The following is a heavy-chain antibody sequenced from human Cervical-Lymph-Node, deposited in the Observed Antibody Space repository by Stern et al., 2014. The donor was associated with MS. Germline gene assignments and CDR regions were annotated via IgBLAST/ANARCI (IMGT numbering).Heavy chain of an antibody. J-gene: IGHJ6*02. D-gene: IGHD6-13*01. CDR2: ISFDGSNK. Sequence: VQLVESGGGVVQPGGSLRLSCAASGFTYSSYGLPWVRQAPGKGLEWVAVISFDGSNKDEAEAVKGLFIISRGNSKNTLDLQMNSLRPEDTAVYFCAKELAAAALRNYYYYYHGMDVWGQGTTVTVSS. CDR3: AKELAAAALRNYYYYYHGMDV. V-gene: IGHV3-30*18. CDR1: GFTYSSYG.